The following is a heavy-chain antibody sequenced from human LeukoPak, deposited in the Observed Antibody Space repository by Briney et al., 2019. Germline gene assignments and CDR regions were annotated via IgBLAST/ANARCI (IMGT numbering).Heavy chain of an antibody. CDR1: EYTFTGYY. CDR3: ARGSPPPYYYYYGMDV. CDR2: IIPIFGTA. Sequence: GASVKVSCKASEYTFTGYYMHWVRQAPGQGLEWMGGIIPIFGTANYAQKFQGRVTITADESTSTAYMELSSLRSEDTAVYYCARGSPPPYYYYYGMDVWGQGTTVTVSS. V-gene: IGHV1-69*13. J-gene: IGHJ6*02.